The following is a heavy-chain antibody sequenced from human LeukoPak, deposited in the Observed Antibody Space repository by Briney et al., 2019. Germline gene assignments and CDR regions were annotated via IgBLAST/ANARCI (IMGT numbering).Heavy chain of an antibody. CDR2: IRYDGSNK. CDR1: GFTFSSYG. J-gene: IGHJ4*02. CDR3: AKDFEVAGTTYFDY. Sequence: GGSLRLSCAASGFTFSSYGMHWVRQAPGKGLEWVAFIRYDGSNKYYADSVKGRFTISRDNSKNTLYLQMNSLRAEDTAVYYCAKDFEVAGTTYFDYWGQGTLVTVSS. D-gene: IGHD6-19*01. V-gene: IGHV3-30*02.